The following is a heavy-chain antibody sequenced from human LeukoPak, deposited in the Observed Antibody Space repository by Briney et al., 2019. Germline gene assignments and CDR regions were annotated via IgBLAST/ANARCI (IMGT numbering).Heavy chain of an antibody. CDR2: IYYSGST. CDR1: GXSISSYY. D-gene: IGHD6-19*01. CDR3: ARAKGGHSSGWRFDN. Sequence: SETLSLTCTVSGXSISSYYWSWIRQPPGKRLEWIGHIYYSGSTNYSPSLKSRVTISVDTSQNQFSLKLSSVTAADTAVCYCARAKGGHSSGWRFDNWGQGALVTVPS. J-gene: IGHJ4*02. V-gene: IGHV4-59*08.